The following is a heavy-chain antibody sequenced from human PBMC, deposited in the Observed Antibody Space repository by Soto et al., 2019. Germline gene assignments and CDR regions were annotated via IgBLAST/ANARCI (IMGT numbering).Heavy chain of an antibody. Sequence: TSETLSLTCTVYGGSISSGDYYWSWIRQPPGKGLEWIGYIYYSGSTYYNPSLKSRVTISVDTSKNQFSLKLSSVTAADTAVYYCARENAYYYDSSGYTLNYFDYWGQGTLVTVSS. CDR2: IYYSGST. D-gene: IGHD3-22*01. J-gene: IGHJ4*02. CDR3: ARENAYYYDSSGYTLNYFDY. V-gene: IGHV4-30-4*01. CDR1: GGSISSGDYY.